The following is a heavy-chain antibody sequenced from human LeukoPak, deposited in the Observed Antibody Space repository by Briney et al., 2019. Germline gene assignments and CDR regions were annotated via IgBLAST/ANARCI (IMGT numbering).Heavy chain of an antibody. CDR2: IIPFFGNP. V-gene: IGHV1-69*13. Sequence: SVKVSCKASGGTFSSYVLSWVRQAPGQGAGLMGGIIPFFGNPNYAHKFQGRVTITADESTSTAYMELSSLRSEDTAVYYCARQTQGRSAFDIWGQGTMVTVSS. J-gene: IGHJ3*02. CDR3: ARQTQGRSAFDI. CDR1: GGTFSSYV.